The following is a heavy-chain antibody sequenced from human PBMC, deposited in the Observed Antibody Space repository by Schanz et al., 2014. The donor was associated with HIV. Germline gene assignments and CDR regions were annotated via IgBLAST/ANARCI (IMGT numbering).Heavy chain of an antibody. V-gene: IGHV3-30*19. D-gene: IGHD6-19*01. Sequence: QVQLVESGGGVVQPGRSLRLSCAASGFTFSSYGMHWARQAPGKGLEWVAVISYDGSNQYYADSVKGRFTISRDNAKNSLFLQMNSLRDEDTAVYYCARSEWVDQKWGQGTLVTVSS. CDR3: ARSEWVDQK. CDR2: ISYDGSNQ. CDR1: GFTFSSYG. J-gene: IGHJ4*02.